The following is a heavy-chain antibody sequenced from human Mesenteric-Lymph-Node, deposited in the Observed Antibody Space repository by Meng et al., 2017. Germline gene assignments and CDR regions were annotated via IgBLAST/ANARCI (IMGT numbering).Heavy chain of an antibody. V-gene: IGHV3-30*04. CDR1: GFTFSSYA. Sequence: GGSLRLSCAASGFTFSSYAMHWVRQAPGKGLEWVAVISYDGSNKYYADSVKGRFTISRDNSKNTLYLQMNSLRAEDTAVYYCARGGAGSSWYVRFDYWGQGTLVTVSS. CDR2: ISYDGSNK. CDR3: ARGGAGSSWYVRFDY. D-gene: IGHD6-13*01. J-gene: IGHJ4*02.